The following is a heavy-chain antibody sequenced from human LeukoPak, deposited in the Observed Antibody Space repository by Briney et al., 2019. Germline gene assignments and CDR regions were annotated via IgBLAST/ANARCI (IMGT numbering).Heavy chain of an antibody. CDR2: MNPNSGNT. J-gene: IGHJ4*02. D-gene: IGHD3-22*01. CDR3: ARGHYESSGYYFDY. CDR1: GYTFTSYD. V-gene: IGHV1-8*01. Sequence: ASVKVSCKASGYTFTSYDINWVRQATGQGLEWMGWMNPNSGNTVYAQKFQGRVTMTSNTSISTAYMDLSSLRSEDTAVHYCARGHYESSGYYFDYWGQGTLVTVSS.